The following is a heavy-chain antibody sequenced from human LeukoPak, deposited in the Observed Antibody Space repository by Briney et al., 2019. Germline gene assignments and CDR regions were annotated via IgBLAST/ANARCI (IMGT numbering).Heavy chain of an antibody. D-gene: IGHD2-8*02. CDR2: IYYSGST. CDR3: ARGDWWSFDL. V-gene: IGHV4-59*01. J-gene: IGHJ4*02. CDR1: GGSISSYY. Sequence: SETLSLTCTVSGGSISSYYWSWIRQPPRKGLEWIGYIYYSGSTNYNPSLKSRVTISVDTSKNQFSLKLSSVTAADTAVYYCARGDWWSFDLWGQGTLVTVSS.